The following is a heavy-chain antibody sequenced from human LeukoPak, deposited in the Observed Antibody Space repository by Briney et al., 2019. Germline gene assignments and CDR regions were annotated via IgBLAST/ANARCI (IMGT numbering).Heavy chain of an antibody. CDR2: MNRDGSET. CDR1: GFALSGHW. V-gene: IGHV3-7*03. CDR3: ARNNGMDV. J-gene: IGHJ6*02. Sequence: GGSLRLSCAASGFALSGHWMTWVRQVPGRGPEWVANMNRDGSETYYLDSVKGRFTISKDNAKNSLYLQMNSLRAEDTALYHCARNNGMDVWGQGTTVIVSS.